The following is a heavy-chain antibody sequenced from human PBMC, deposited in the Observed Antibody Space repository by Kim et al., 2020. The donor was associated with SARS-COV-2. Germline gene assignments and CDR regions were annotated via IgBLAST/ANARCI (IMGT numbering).Heavy chain of an antibody. CDR2: INGDGSYT. J-gene: IGHJ5*02. CDR3: TKDIKKTNWFDP. Sequence: GGSLRLSCAASGFTFSDYWMHWVRQAPGNGLVWVSHINGDGSYTNYADSVKGRFTISRDNAKNSLYLQMNSLRAEDTALYYCTKDIKKTNWFDPWGQGTLVTVSS. V-gene: IGHV3-74*01. CDR1: GFTFSDYW.